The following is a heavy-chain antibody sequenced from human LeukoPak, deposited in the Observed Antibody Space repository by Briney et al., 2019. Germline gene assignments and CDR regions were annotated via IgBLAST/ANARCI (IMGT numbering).Heavy chain of an antibody. Sequence: HGESLQISCKGSGYRFTSYWIGWVRQMPGKGLEWMGIIYPGDSDTRYSPSFQGQVTISADKSISTAYLQWSSLKASDTAMYYCARLSKYSSSDYFDYWGQGTLVTVSS. CDR3: ARLSKYSSSDYFDY. V-gene: IGHV5-51*01. J-gene: IGHJ4*02. CDR1: GYRFTSYW. CDR2: IYPGDSDT. D-gene: IGHD6-6*01.